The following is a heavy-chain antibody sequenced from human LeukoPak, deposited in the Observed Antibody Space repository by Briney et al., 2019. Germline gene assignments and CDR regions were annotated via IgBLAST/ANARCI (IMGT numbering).Heavy chain of an antibody. V-gene: IGHV1-24*01. CDR1: GYTLTELS. J-gene: IGHJ4*02. CDR3: ATDRDSTAMGPGYLDY. D-gene: IGHD5-18*01. CDR2: FDPEDGET. Sequence: GASVKVSCKVSGYTLTELSMHWVRQAPGKGLEWMGGFDPEDGETIYAQKFQGRVTMTEDTSTDTAYMELSSLRSEDTAVYYCATDRDSTAMGPGYLDYWGQGTLVTVSS.